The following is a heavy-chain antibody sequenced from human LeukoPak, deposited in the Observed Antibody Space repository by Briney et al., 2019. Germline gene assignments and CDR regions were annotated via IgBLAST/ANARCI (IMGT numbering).Heavy chain of an antibody. CDR2: INPSSGAT. Sequence: GASVKVSCKTSGYTFTSYYIHWVRQAPGQGLEWMGIINPSSGATNYPQKFQGRVTMTRDTSTSTVYMELSSQRSEDTAVYYCARATNFYYYYGMDVWGQGTTVTVSS. J-gene: IGHJ6*02. V-gene: IGHV1-46*01. CDR3: ARATNFYYYYGMDV. D-gene: IGHD1-26*01. CDR1: GYTFTSYY.